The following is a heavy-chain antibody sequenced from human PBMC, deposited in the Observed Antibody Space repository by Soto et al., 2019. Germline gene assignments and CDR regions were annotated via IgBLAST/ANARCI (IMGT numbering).Heavy chain of an antibody. CDR3: AKKVNSGSGSQFFDY. J-gene: IGHJ4*02. CDR2: FRSGGDDDTT. Sequence: GGSLRLSCAASGFTFSSYSMSWVRQAPGKGLEWVSGFRSGGDDDTTYYADSVRGRFTISRDNSKNTLFLQMNSLRAEDTAIYYCAKKVNSGSGSQFFDYWGQGTLVTV. V-gene: IGHV3-23*01. CDR1: GFTFSSYS. D-gene: IGHD3-10*01.